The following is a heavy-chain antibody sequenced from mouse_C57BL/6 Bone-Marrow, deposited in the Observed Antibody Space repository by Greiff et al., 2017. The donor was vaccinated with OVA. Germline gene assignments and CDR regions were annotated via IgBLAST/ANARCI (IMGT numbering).Heavy chain of an antibody. J-gene: IGHJ2*01. V-gene: IGHV14-3*01. D-gene: IGHD2-4*01. CDR1: GFNIKNTY. CDR3: VMITSFDY. CDR2: IDPANGNT. Sequence: VQLQQSVAELVRPGASVKLSCTASGFNIKNTYMPWVKQRPEQGLEWIGRIDPANGNTKYAPKFQGKATITADTSSNTAYLQLSSLTSEDTAIYYCVMITSFDYWGQGTTLTVSS.